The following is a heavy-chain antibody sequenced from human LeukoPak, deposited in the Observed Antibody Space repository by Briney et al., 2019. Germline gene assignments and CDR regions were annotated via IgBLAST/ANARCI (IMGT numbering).Heavy chain of an antibody. V-gene: IGHV3-30*04. CDR1: GFTFSSYA. CDR3: ATQYCTNGVCYEFDY. Sequence: GGSLRLSCAASGFTFSSYAMHWVRQAPGKGLEWVAVISYDGSNKYYADSVKGRFTISRDNSKNTLYLQMNSLRAEDTAVYYCATQYCTNGVCYEFDYWGQGTLVTVSS. D-gene: IGHD2-8*01. CDR2: ISYDGSNK. J-gene: IGHJ4*02.